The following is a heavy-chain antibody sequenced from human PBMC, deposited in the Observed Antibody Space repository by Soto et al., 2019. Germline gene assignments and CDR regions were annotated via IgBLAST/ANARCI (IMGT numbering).Heavy chain of an antibody. CDR3: ARGSTWYDAPFDY. Sequence: PGGSLRLSCAASGFTFSNYWMHWVRQAPGKGLVWVSRVNSDGSNTAYADSVKGRFTISRDNAKNTLYLQMNSLRAEDTAVYYCARGSTWYDAPFDYWGQGTLVTVSS. CDR1: GFTFSNYW. CDR2: VNSDGSNT. D-gene: IGHD1-1*01. V-gene: IGHV3-74*03. J-gene: IGHJ4*02.